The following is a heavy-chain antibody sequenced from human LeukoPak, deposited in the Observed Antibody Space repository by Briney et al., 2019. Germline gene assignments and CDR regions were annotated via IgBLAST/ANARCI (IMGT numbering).Heavy chain of an antibody. J-gene: IGHJ4*02. Sequence: PSETLSLTCAVSGYSISSGYYWGWIRQPPGKGLEWIGSIYYSGSTYYNPSLKSRVTISVDTSKNQFSLKLSSVTAADTAVYYCARHDREYSYGFYFDYWGQGTLVTVSS. D-gene: IGHD5-18*01. CDR2: IYYSGST. CDR1: GYSISSGYY. V-gene: IGHV4-38-2*01. CDR3: ARHDREYSYGFYFDY.